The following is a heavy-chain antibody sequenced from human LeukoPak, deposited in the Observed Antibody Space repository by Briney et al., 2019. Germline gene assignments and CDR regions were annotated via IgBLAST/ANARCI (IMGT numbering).Heavy chain of an antibody. J-gene: IGHJ4*02. D-gene: IGHD3-22*01. CDR1: GYTFTGYY. CDR3: ARDYYDSSGYIIDY. CDR2: INPNSGGT. V-gene: IGHV1-2*02. Sequence: ASVKVSCKASGYTFTGYYMHWVRQAPGQGLEWMGWINPNSGGTNYAQKFQGRVTMTRDTSISTAYIELSRLRSDDTAVYYCARDYYDSSGYIIDYWGQGTLVTVSS.